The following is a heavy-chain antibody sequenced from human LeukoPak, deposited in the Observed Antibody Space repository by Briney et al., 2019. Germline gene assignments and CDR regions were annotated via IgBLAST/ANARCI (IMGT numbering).Heavy chain of an antibody. J-gene: IGHJ5*02. Sequence: SETLSLTCAVYGGYFSGYYWSWIRQPPGKGLEGIGEINHSGSTNYNPSLKSRLTISVDTSKNQFSLKLSSVTAADTAVYYCARGDVAATDWFDPWGQGTLVTVSS. V-gene: IGHV4-34*01. CDR3: ARGDVAATDWFDP. D-gene: IGHD6-13*01. CDR1: GGYFSGYY. CDR2: INHSGST.